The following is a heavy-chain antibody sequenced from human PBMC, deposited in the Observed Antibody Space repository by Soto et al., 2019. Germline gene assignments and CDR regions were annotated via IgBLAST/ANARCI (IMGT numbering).Heavy chain of an antibody. D-gene: IGHD2-15*01. CDR3: ARAQRVFGVSLDP. CDR1: GYSFTSYW. J-gene: IGHJ5*02. Sequence: GESLKISCKGSGYSFTSYWIGWVRQMPGKGLEWMGIIYPGDSDTRYSPSFQGQVTISADKSISTAYLQWSSLKASDTAVYYCARAQRVFGVSLDPWGQGTLVTVSS. CDR2: IYPGDSDT. V-gene: IGHV5-51*01.